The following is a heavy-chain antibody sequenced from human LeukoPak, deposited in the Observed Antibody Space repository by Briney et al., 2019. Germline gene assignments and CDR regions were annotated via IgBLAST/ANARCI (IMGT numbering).Heavy chain of an antibody. J-gene: IGHJ6*04. V-gene: IGHV3-48*03. D-gene: IGHD3-10*02. Sequence: PGGSLRLSCAASGFTFSSYEMNWVRQAPGKGLEWVSYISSSGSTIYYADSVKGRFTISRDNAKNSLYLQMNSVSDEETAVYYCAELGIPMIGGVWGKGTTVTISS. CDR1: GFTFSSYE. CDR3: AELGIPMIGGV. CDR2: ISSSGSTI.